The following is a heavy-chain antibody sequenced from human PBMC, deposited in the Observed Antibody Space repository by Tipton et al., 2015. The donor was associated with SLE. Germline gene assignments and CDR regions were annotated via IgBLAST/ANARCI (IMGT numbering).Heavy chain of an antibody. D-gene: IGHD3-10*01. V-gene: IGHV4-39*07. CDR3: ARDLAGVKDY. J-gene: IGHJ4*02. CDR2: ARYSGDT. CDR1: GASIISSYY. Sequence: TLSLTCPVSGASIISSYYWGWVRQAPGRGLEWIGHARYSGDTYYNSSLKSRVAMSVDTSKNQFSLRLSSVTAADTAMYYCARDLAGVKDYWGQGTLVTVSS.